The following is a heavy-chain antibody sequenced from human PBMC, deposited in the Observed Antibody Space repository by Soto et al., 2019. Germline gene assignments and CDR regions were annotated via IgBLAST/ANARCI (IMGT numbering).Heavy chain of an antibody. Sequence: GGSLRLSCSASGFTFSSYAMHWVRQAPGKGLEYVSAISSNGGSTYYADSVKGRFTISRDNAKNTLYLQMSSLRAEDTAVYYCVKDRFSGSYGPGAFDIWGQGTMVTVSS. V-gene: IGHV3-64D*08. D-gene: IGHD1-26*01. CDR1: GFTFSSYA. CDR3: VKDRFSGSYGPGAFDI. J-gene: IGHJ3*02. CDR2: ISSNGGST.